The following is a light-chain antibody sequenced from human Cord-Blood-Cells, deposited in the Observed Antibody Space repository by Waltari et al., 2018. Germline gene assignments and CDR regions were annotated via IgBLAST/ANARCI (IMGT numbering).Light chain of an antibody. CDR2: NAS. Sequence: DIQMTQSPSTLSASVGDRVTITCRASQSISSWLAWYQQKPGKAPKLLIYNASSLESGVPSRFGGSGSGTEFTLTISSLQPDDFATYFCQFWGTFGQGTKVEIK. V-gene: IGKV1-5*03. CDR1: QSISSW. J-gene: IGKJ1*01. CDR3: QFWGT.